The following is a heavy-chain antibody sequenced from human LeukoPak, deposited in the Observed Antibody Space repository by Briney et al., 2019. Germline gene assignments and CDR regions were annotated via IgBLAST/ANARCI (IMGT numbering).Heavy chain of an antibody. CDR2: ISSNGGST. J-gene: IGHJ4*02. V-gene: IGHV3-64*01. CDR1: GFTFSSYA. D-gene: IGHD3-22*01. Sequence: GGSLRLSCAASGFTFSSYAMGWVRQGPGKGLEYVSAISSNGGSTYYANSVKGRFTISRDNSKNTLYLQMNSLRAEDTAVYYCAKDVVDTYYYDSSGYSDGSYWGQGTLVTVSS. CDR3: AKDVVDTYYYDSSGYSDGSY.